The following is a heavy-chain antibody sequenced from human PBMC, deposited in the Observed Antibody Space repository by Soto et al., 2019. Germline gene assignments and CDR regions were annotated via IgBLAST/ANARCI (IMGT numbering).Heavy chain of an antibody. V-gene: IGHV1-69*01. J-gene: IGHJ6*02. CDR1: GGTFSSCA. Sequence: QVQLVQSGAEVKEPGSSVKVSCKASGGTFSSCAISWVRQAPGQGLEWMGGIIPIFGTANYAQKFQGRVTITADEATSTAYMELSSLRSEDTAVYYCARGAYDGDYYYGMDVWGQGTTVTVSS. CDR2: IIPIFGTA. CDR3: ARGAYDGDYYYGMDV. D-gene: IGHD5-12*01.